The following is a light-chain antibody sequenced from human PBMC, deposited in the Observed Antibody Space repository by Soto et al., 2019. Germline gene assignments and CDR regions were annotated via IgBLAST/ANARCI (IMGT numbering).Light chain of an antibody. Sequence: DIQMTQSPSTLSASVGDRVTITCRASQSMNDWLAWYQQKPGEAPKLLIYKSSNIQSGVPSRFSGSGSGTEYTHTISSLHPDDFSTSHCQQYYSYSTFGQGTNMEVK. CDR2: KSS. J-gene: IGKJ1*01. CDR3: QQYYSYST. V-gene: IGKV1-5*03. CDR1: QSMNDW.